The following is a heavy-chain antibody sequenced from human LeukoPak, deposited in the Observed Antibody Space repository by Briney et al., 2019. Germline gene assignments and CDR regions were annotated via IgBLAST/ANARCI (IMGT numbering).Heavy chain of an antibody. D-gene: IGHD3-10*01. CDR2: IYPGDSDT. V-gene: IGHV5-51*01. Sequence: GESLKISFKGSGYSFTSYWIGWVRQMPGKGLEWMGIIYPGDSDTRYSPSFQGQVTISADKSISTAYLQWSSLKASDTAMYYCARGPIGLLWFGELSFDYWGQGTLVTVSS. CDR1: GYSFTSYW. CDR3: ARGPIGLLWFGELSFDY. J-gene: IGHJ4*02.